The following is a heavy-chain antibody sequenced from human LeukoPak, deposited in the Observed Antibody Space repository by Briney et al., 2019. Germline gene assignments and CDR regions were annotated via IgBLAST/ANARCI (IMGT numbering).Heavy chain of an antibody. CDR3: ARGTHSSSPIPLDY. J-gene: IGHJ4*02. V-gene: IGHV4-59*01. CDR2: IHYSGST. D-gene: IGHD6-19*01. CDR1: GVSISTYY. Sequence: SETLSFTCTVSGVSISTYYWSWIRQTPGKGLEWIGYIHYSGSTNYNPSLNSRVTISVDTSKNQFSLKVNSVTAADTAVYYCARGTHSSSPIPLDYWGQGTLVTVSS.